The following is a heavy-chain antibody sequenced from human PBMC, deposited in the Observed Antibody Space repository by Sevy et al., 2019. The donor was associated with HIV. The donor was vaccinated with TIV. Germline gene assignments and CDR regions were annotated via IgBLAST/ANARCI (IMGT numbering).Heavy chain of an antibody. J-gene: IGHJ4*02. V-gene: IGHV3-30-3*01. CDR3: ARANHYYGSGSYYAPGY. CDR2: ISYDGSNK. CDR1: GFTFSSYA. D-gene: IGHD3-10*01. Sequence: GGSLRLACAASGFTFSSYAMHWVRRAPGKGLEWVAVISYDGSNKYYADSVKGRFTISRDNSKNTLYLQMNSLRAEDTAVYYCARANHYYGSGSYYAPGYWDQGTLVTVSS.